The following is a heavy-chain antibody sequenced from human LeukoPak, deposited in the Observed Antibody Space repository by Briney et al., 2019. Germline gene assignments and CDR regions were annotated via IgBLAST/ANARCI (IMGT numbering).Heavy chain of an antibody. CDR1: GGSISSYY. Sequence: SETLSLTCTVSGGSISSYYWSWIRQPPGKGLEWIGYIYYSGSTYYNPSLKSRVTISVDTSKNQFSLKLSSVTAADTAVYYCARDGSGSYSAADYWGQGTLVTVSS. J-gene: IGHJ4*02. V-gene: IGHV4-59*12. CDR3: ARDGSGSYSAADY. CDR2: IYYSGST. D-gene: IGHD3-10*01.